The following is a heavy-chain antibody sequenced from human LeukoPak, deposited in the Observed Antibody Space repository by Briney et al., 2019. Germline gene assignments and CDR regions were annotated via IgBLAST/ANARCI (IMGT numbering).Heavy chain of an antibody. J-gene: IGHJ4*02. CDR2: INPNSGGT. CDR1: GYTFTGYY. CDR3: ATPRGSSSWYNDFDY. D-gene: IGHD6-13*01. Sequence: ASVKVSCKASGYTFTGYYMHWVRQAPGQGLERMGWINPNSGGTNYAQKFQGRVTMTRDTSISTAYMELSRLRSDDTAVYYCATPRGSSSWYNDFDYWGQGTLVTVSS. V-gene: IGHV1-2*02.